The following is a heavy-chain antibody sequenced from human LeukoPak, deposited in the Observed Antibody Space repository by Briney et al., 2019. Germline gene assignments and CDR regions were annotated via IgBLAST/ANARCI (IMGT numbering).Heavy chain of an antibody. V-gene: IGHV3-23*01. D-gene: IGHD3-3*01. CDR3: AKEEDYDFWSGRSYYFDY. J-gene: IGHJ4*02. CDR2: ISGSGGST. CDR1: GFTFSSYA. Sequence: GGSLRLSCAASGFTFSSYAMSWVRQAPGKGLEWVSAISGSGGSTYYADSAKGRFTISRDNSKNTLYLQMNSLRAEDTAVYYCAKEEDYDFWSGRSYYFDYWGQGTLVTVSS.